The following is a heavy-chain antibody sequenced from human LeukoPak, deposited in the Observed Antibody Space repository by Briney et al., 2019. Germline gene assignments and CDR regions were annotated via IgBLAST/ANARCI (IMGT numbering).Heavy chain of an antibody. Sequence: GGSLRLSCAASGFTFSSYRMTWVRQAPGKGLEWVANIKQDGSAKYYVDSVKGRFTISRDNAKNSLFLQMNSLRAEDSAVYYCARDEGGSYSFDYWGQGTLVTVSS. CDR3: ARDEGGSYSFDY. D-gene: IGHD1-26*01. V-gene: IGHV3-7*01. CDR1: GFTFSSYR. J-gene: IGHJ4*02. CDR2: IKQDGSAK.